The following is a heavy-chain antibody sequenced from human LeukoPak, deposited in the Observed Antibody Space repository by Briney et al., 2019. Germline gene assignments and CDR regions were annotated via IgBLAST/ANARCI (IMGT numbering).Heavy chain of an antibody. J-gene: IGHJ4*02. CDR3: ARSSGTGTFSY. CDR1: GDSISRSTYY. D-gene: IGHD6-25*01. CDR2: VYYGRSP. V-gene: IGHV4-39*02. Sequence: PSETLSLTCTVSGDSISRSTYYWAWIRQPPGKGLEWIGSVYYGRSPYFNPSLESRATVSVDTSKNHFSLKMSSVTAADTAVYYCARSSGTGTFSYWGQGTLVTVSS.